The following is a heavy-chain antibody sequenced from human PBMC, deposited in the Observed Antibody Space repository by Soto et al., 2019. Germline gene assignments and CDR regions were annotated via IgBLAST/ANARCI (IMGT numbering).Heavy chain of an antibody. D-gene: IGHD5-18*01. Sequence: QVQLVESGGGLVKPGGSLRLSCAASGLTLSDYYMTWIRQAPGKGLEWVSDISLSSSYTNYADSVKGRFTISRDNAKNSLYLQMNSLRAEDTAVYYCARDGYGFGKGYYLDHWGQGTLVTVSS. CDR1: GLTLSDYY. CDR3: ARDGYGFGKGYYLDH. V-gene: IGHV3-11*06. CDR2: ISLSSSYT. J-gene: IGHJ4*02.